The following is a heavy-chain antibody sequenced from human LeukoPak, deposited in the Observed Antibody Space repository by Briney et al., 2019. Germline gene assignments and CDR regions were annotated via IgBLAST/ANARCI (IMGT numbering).Heavy chain of an antibody. J-gene: IGHJ4*01. CDR1: GYTFTGYY. V-gene: IGHV1-2*02. CDR2: INPNSGGT. Sequence: ASVKVSCKASGYTFTGYYMHWVRQAPGQGLEWMGWINPNSGGTNYAQKFQGRVTMTRDTSISTAYMAFSRLKSDDTAVYFCARGDGDYVGNDYWGHGTLVTVSS. CDR3: ARGDGDYVGNDY. D-gene: IGHD4-17*01.